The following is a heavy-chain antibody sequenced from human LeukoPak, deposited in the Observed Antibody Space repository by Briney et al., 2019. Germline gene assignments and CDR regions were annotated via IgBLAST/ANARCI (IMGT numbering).Heavy chain of an antibody. CDR2: INPNSGGT. Sequence: ASVKVSCKASGYTFTGYYMHWVRQAPGQGLEWMGWINPNSGGTNYAQKFQGRVTMNRDTSISTAYMELSRLRSDDTAVYYCARDYGWFGESDAFDIWGQGTMVTVSS. D-gene: IGHD3-10*01. CDR3: ARDYGWFGESDAFDI. J-gene: IGHJ3*02. CDR1: GYTFTGYY. V-gene: IGHV1-2*02.